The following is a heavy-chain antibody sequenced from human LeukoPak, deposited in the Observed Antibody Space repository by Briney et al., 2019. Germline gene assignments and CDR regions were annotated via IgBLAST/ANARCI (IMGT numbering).Heavy chain of an antibody. CDR1: GFTFSRYW. J-gene: IGHJ4*02. Sequence: GGSLRLSCGASGFTFSRYWMSWVRQAPGKGLEWVSAISGSGGSTYYADSVKGRFTISRDNSKNTLYLQMNSLRAEDTAVYYCAKGEEYFDYWGQGTLVTVSS. V-gene: IGHV3-23*01. CDR3: AKGEEYFDY. CDR2: ISGSGGST.